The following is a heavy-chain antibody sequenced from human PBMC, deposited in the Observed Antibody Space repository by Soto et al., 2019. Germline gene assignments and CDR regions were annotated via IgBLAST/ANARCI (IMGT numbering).Heavy chain of an antibody. CDR3: ARDNRALLLRGFDY. Sequence: GGSLRLSCAASGFTFSSYAMHWVRQAPGKGLEWVAVISYDGSNKYYADSVKGRFTISRDNSENTLHLQMNSLRAEDTAVYYCARDNRALLLRGFDYWGQGTLVTVSS. D-gene: IGHD3-10*01. CDR1: GFTFSSYA. CDR2: ISYDGSNK. V-gene: IGHV3-30-3*01. J-gene: IGHJ4*02.